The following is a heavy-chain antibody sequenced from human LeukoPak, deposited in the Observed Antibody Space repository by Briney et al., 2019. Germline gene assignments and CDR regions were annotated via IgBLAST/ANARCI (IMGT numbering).Heavy chain of an antibody. CDR3: AKEHDFWSGYSTYYFDY. J-gene: IGHJ4*02. CDR1: GYTFSSYA. Sequence: GGSLRLSCAASGYTFSSYAMTWFRQAPGKGLEWVSSISGSGSNTYYADSVKGRFTVSRDTSKNSLYLQMNSLRAEDTAIYYCAKEHDFWSGYSTYYFDYWGQGTLVTVSS. V-gene: IGHV3-23*01. CDR2: ISGSGSNT. D-gene: IGHD3-3*01.